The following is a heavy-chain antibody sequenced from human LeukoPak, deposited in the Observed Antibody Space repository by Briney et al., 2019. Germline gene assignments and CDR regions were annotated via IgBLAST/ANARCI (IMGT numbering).Heavy chain of an antibody. D-gene: IGHD2/OR15-2a*01. Sequence: GGSLRLSCAASGFTFTSYTMNWVRQAPGKGLEWVSYITSSSSTIYYADSVKGRFTMSRYNAENSLYLQMNSLRAEDTAVYYCARNFDSWGQGTLVTVSS. CDR2: ITSSSSTI. CDR3: ARNFDS. CDR1: GFTFTSYT. V-gene: IGHV3-48*01. J-gene: IGHJ4*02.